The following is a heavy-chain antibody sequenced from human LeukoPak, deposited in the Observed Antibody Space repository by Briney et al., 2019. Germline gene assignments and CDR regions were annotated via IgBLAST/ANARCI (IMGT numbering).Heavy chain of an antibody. V-gene: IGHV3-9*01. Sequence: GRSLRLSCAASGFTFDDYAMHWVRQAPGKGLEWVSGISWNSGSIGYADSVKGRFTISRDNSKNTLYLQMNSLRAEDTAVYYCARAQWDIVVVVAATPGLWGQGTMVTVSS. J-gene: IGHJ3*01. CDR2: ISWNSGSI. D-gene: IGHD2-15*01. CDR1: GFTFDDYA. CDR3: ARAQWDIVVVVAATPGL.